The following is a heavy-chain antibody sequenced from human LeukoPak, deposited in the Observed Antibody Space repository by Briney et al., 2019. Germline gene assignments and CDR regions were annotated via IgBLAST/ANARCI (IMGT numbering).Heavy chain of an antibody. CDR3: AKDQGPYGDYSPLFDY. J-gene: IGHJ4*02. CDR1: GFSFSNHG. D-gene: IGHD4-17*01. V-gene: IGHV3-33*06. CDR2: IWDDGNNK. Sequence: GSLRLSCAASGFSFSNHGMHWVRQAPGKRLEWVAVIWDDGNNKRYANSVNGRFTISRDNSENTLYLQMNGLTAEDTAVYYCAKDQGPYGDYSPLFDYWGQGTLVTVSS.